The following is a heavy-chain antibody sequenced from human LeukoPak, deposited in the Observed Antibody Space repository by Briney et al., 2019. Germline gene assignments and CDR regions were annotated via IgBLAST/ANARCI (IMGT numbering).Heavy chain of an antibody. CDR2: ISYDVRNK. J-gene: IGHJ4*02. CDR1: RFTFSSYT. Sequence: VGSLRLSCAASRFTFSSYTMHWLRQAPFKGLKRVAVISYDVRNKYYADSVKGRFTISRANSKNTLYLQMNSLRAEDTAVFFFQADDGIRDFDWLIDYWGQGTLVTVSS. CDR3: QADDGIRDFDWLIDY. D-gene: IGHD3-9*01. V-gene: IGHV3-30*04.